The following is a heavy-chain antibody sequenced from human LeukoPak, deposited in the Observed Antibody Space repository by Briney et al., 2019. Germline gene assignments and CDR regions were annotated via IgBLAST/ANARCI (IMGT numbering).Heavy chain of an antibody. Sequence: GGSLRLSCAASGFTFSSYAMSWVRQAPGEGLEWVSGISSGGETTYYADSVKGRFTISRDNSKNTLYLQMNSLRAEDTAVYYCAKQLTAGGYYFDYWGQGTLVTVSS. V-gene: IGHV3-23*01. J-gene: IGHJ4*02. CDR2: ISSGGETT. D-gene: IGHD6-13*01. CDR1: GFTFSSYA. CDR3: AKQLTAGGYYFDY.